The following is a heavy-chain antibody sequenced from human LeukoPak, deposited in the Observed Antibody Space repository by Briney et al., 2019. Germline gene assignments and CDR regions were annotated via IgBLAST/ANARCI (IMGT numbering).Heavy chain of an antibody. CDR3: ARGQQPIDY. D-gene: IGHD6-13*01. CDR1: GFTFSSYA. V-gene: IGHV3-23*01. CDR2: ISGSGGST. Sequence: PGGSLRHTCAASGFTFSSYAMSWVRQAPGKGLEWVSAISGSGGSTYYADSVKGRFTISRDNSKNTLYLQMNSLRAEDTAVYYCARGQQPIDYWGQGTLVTVSS. J-gene: IGHJ4*02.